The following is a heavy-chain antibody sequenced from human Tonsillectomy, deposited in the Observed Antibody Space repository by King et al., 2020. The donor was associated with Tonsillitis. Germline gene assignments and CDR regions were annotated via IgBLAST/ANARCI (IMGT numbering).Heavy chain of an antibody. CDR1: GFTFSTYW. CDR3: ARDSGYSYDY. J-gene: IGHJ4*02. V-gene: IGHV3-74*01. D-gene: IGHD5-18*01. CDR2: INGDGSST. Sequence: VQLVESGGGLVQPGGSLRLSCAASGFTFSTYWMHWVRQAPGKGLVWVSRINGDGSSTDYADSVRGRVTVSRDNATNTLYLQMNSLRAEDTAVYYCARDSGYSYDYWGQGTLVTVSS.